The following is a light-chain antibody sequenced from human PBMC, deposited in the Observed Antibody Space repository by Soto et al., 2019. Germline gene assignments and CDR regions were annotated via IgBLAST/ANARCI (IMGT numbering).Light chain of an antibody. V-gene: IGKV1-39*01. Sequence: DIQMTQSPSSLSASVGDRVTITCRASQNIRKYINWYQQKAGKAPKVLIYAASSLQSGVPSRFSGSGSGTEFTLSISSLQPEDFATYYCQESFVTPWSFGQGTRGEIK. CDR1: QNIRKY. CDR3: QESFVTPWS. CDR2: AAS. J-gene: IGKJ1*01.